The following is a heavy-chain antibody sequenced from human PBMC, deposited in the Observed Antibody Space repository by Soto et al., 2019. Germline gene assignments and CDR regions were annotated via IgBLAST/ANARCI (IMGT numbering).Heavy chain of an antibody. CDR2: AYYSGDT. D-gene: IGHD2-8*01. Sequence: SETLSLTCSVSGGSISQYYWSWIRQPPGKGLEWIGYAYYSGDTGYNPSLQSRVTMAVDTSKNQVSLKLTSVTAADTAVYYCARDRSTYGGGGTGEVKENWFDPWGQGALVTVSS. CDR3: ARDRSTYGGGGTGEVKENWFDP. CDR1: GGSISQYY. V-gene: IGHV4-59*01. J-gene: IGHJ5*02.